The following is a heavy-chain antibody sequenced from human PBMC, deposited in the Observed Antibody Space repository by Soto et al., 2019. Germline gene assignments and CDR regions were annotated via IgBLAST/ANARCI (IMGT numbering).Heavy chain of an antibody. V-gene: IGHV3-7*01. CDR2: IKQDGSDK. D-gene: IGHD6-19*01. CDR1: GFTFNHYW. J-gene: IGHJ4*02. Sequence: EVPLVESGGGLVQPGGSLRLSCTVSGFTFNHYWMNWVRQAPGKGLEWLANIKQDGSDKYYVDSVKGRFTISRDNAKNSLVLHQNSLRSEYTNVYHFVSGRAFGDSGQGTLVTVSS. CDR3: VSGRAFGD.